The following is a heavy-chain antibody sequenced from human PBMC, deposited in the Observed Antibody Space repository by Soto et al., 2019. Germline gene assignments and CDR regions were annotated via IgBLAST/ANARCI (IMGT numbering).Heavy chain of an antibody. CDR1: GFTFSSYS. Sequence: GGSLRLSCAASGFTFSSYSMNWVRQAPGKGLEWVSYISSSSTIYYADSVKGRFTISRDNAKNSLYLQMNSLRAEDTAVYYCARDPEYDSSGYYTPKDAFDIWGQGTMVTVSS. CDR2: ISSSSTI. CDR3: ARDPEYDSSGYYTPKDAFDI. J-gene: IGHJ3*02. D-gene: IGHD3-22*01. V-gene: IGHV3-48*01.